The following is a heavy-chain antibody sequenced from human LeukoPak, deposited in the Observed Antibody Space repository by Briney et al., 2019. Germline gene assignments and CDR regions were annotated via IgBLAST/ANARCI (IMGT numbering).Heavy chain of an antibody. CDR3: AKHRWAIPTLFDF. CDR1: GFSFSSYS. D-gene: IGHD3-16*01. CDR2: TIGSGYAT. Sequence: HPGGSLRLSCAASGFSFSSYSMNWVRQAPGKGLEWVSGTIGSGYATYYADSVKGRFTISRDNSKNSLYLEMNSLRAEDTAVYYCAKHRWAIPTLFDFWGQGTLATVSS. V-gene: IGHV3-23*01. J-gene: IGHJ4*02.